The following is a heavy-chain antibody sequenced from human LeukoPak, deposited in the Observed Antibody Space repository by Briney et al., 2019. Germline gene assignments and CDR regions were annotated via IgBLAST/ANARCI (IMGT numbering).Heavy chain of an antibody. CDR1: GGSISINHFN. CDR2: IHYSGTT. CDR3: ARHPTGFPNWFDP. J-gene: IGHJ5*02. V-gene: IGHV4-39*01. D-gene: IGHD3-9*01. Sequence: SETLSLTCTVSGGSISINHFNWAWIRQPPGKGLEWIGAIHYSGTTYYNPSLKSRVTISVDTSKNQFSLNLTSLTAADAAVYYCARHPTGFPNWFDPWGQGTLVTVSS.